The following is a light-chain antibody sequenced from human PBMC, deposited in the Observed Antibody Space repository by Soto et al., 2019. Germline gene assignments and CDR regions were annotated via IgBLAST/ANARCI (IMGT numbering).Light chain of an antibody. V-gene: IGLV2-11*01. Sequence: QSALTQPRSVSGSPGESVTISCSGTSSDVGSYNYVSWYQQYPGKAPKVMIYDVSERPSEVPVRFSGSKSGNTASLTISGLQAEDEAEYFCCSYTNINTRACVFGTGTKVTVL. CDR1: SSDVGSYNY. CDR3: CSYTNINTRACV. CDR2: DVS. J-gene: IGLJ1*01.